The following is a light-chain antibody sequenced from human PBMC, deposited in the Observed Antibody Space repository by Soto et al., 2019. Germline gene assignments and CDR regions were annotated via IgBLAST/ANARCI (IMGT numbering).Light chain of an antibody. J-gene: IGLJ1*01. CDR3: SSYTSSSTLYV. V-gene: IGLV2-14*01. Sequence: QPVLTQPASVSGSPGQSITISCTGTSSDVGGYNYVSWYQQHAGKAPKLMIYDVSNRPSGVSNRFSGSKSGNTASLTISGRQAEDEADYYCSSYTSSSTLYVFGTGTKLTVL. CDR1: SSDVGGYNY. CDR2: DVS.